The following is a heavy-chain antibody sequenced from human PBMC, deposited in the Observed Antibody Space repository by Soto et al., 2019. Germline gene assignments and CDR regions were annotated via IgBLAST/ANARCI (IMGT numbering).Heavy chain of an antibody. D-gene: IGHD6-13*01. CDR3: AKWEQLVPGGAMCLTNEEKYDQIDY. CDR2: ISGSGGST. V-gene: IGHV3-23*01. Sequence: RGSLRHSYAASGFTFSSYAMTWFHQAPGKELEWVSAISGSGGSTYYADSVKGRFTISRDNSKNTLYLQMNSLRAEDTAVYYCAKWEQLVPGGAMCLTNEEKYDQIDYWGQGTLVTVSS. CDR1: GFTFSSYA. J-gene: IGHJ4*02.